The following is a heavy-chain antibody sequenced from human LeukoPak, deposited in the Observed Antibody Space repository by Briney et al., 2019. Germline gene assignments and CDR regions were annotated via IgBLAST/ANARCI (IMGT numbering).Heavy chain of an antibody. CDR3: AHPAYCGGDCYPDWYFDL. CDR2: ISGSGGST. Sequence: GSLRLSCAASGFTFSSYAMSWVRQAPGKGLEWVSAISGSGGSTYYADSVKGRFTISRDNSKNTLYLQMNSLRAEDTAVYYCAHPAYCGGDCYPDWYFDLWGRGTLVTVSS. D-gene: IGHD2-21*02. V-gene: IGHV3-23*01. J-gene: IGHJ2*01. CDR1: GFTFSSYA.